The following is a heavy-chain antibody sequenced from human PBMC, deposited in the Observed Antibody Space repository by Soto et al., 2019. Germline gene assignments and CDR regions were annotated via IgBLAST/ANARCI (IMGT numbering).Heavy chain of an antibody. J-gene: IGHJ3*02. Sequence: SETLSLTCTVSGGSISSYYWSWIRQPPGKGLECIGYIYYSGSTNYNPSLKSRVTISVDTSKNLFSLKLSSVTAADTAVYYCARVTRRYCSGGSCYPDDAFDIWGQGTMVT. CDR1: GGSISSYY. V-gene: IGHV4-59*12. CDR3: ARVTRRYCSGGSCYPDDAFDI. CDR2: IYYSGST. D-gene: IGHD2-15*01.